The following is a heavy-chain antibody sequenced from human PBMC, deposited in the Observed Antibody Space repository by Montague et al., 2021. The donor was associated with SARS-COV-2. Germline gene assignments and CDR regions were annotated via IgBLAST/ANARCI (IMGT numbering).Heavy chain of an antibody. J-gene: IGHJ4*02. CDR3: ARGYLGWTELDYFVDY. CDR2: INYSGST. CDR1: GGSFSSYY. Sequence: SETLSLTCTVYGGSFSSYYWSWIRQPPGKGLEWIGEINYSGSTNYNPSLKSRVTISVDTSKNQFSLKLRSVTAADTAVYYCARGYLGWTELDYFVDYWGQGTLVTVSS. V-gene: IGHV4-34*01. D-gene: IGHD3-10*01.